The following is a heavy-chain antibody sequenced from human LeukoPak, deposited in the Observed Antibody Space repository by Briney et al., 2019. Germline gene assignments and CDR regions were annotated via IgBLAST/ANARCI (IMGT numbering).Heavy chain of an antibody. CDR2: INSDGSST. V-gene: IGHV3-74*01. J-gene: IGHJ3*02. Sequence: PGGSLRLSCAASGFTFSTYWMHWVRQAPGQGLVWVSRINSDGSSTSYADSVKGRFTISRDNAKNTLYLQMNNLRAEDTAVYYCARDRGYAFDIWGQGTMVTVSS. D-gene: IGHD5-12*01. CDR1: GFTFSTYW. CDR3: ARDRGYAFDI.